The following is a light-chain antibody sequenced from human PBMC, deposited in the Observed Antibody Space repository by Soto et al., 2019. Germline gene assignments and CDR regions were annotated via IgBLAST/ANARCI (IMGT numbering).Light chain of an antibody. CDR1: QSISSY. CDR2: AAS. Sequence: DIQMTQSPSSLSASVGDRVTITCRASQSISSYLNWYQQKPGKAPRLLIYAASSLQSGVPSRFSGGGSGTDFTLTISSLQPEDFATYYCQQSSSTPPWTFGQGTKVEIK. V-gene: IGKV1-39*01. J-gene: IGKJ1*01. CDR3: QQSSSTPPWT.